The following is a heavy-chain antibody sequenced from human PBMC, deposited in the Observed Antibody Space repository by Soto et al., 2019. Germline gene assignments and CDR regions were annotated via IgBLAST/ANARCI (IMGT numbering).Heavy chain of an antibody. V-gene: IGHV4-30-4*01. D-gene: IGHD1-26*01. Sequence: SETLAITCTFSGGSISSGDYYWSWIRQPPGKGLEWIGYIYYSGSTYYNPSLKSRVTISVDTSKNQFPLKLSSVTAADTAVYYCARVPENSGRYYYYFDYWGQGTLVTVSS. CDR2: IYYSGST. J-gene: IGHJ4*02. CDR3: ARVPENSGRYYYYFDY. CDR1: GGSISSGDYY.